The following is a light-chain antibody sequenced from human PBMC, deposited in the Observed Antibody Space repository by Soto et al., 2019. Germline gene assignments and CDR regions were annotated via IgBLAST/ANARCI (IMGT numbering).Light chain of an antibody. CDR2: WAS. Sequence: DIVMTQSPDSLAVSLGERATINCKSSQSVLYSSNNENYLAWYQQKPGQPPKLLIYWASTRESGVPDRFGGSGSGTDFTLTISSLQAEDVAVYYCQQYYSTPLTFGGGTKVDIK. CDR1: QSVLYSSNNENY. V-gene: IGKV4-1*01. J-gene: IGKJ4*01. CDR3: QQYYSTPLT.